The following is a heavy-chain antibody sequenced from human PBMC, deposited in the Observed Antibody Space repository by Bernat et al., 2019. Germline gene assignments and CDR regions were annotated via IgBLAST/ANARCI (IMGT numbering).Heavy chain of an antibody. Sequence: QVQLVQSGAEVKKPGASVKVSCKASGYTFTGYYMHWVRQAPGQGLEWMGWINPNSGGTNYAQKFQGWVTMTRDTSISTAYMELSRLRSDDTAVYYCARGGYSGYDNYYYYYMDVWGKGTTVTVSS. D-gene: IGHD5-12*01. J-gene: IGHJ6*03. V-gene: IGHV1-2*04. CDR3: ARGGYSGYDNYYYYYMDV. CDR1: GYTFTGYY. CDR2: INPNSGGT.